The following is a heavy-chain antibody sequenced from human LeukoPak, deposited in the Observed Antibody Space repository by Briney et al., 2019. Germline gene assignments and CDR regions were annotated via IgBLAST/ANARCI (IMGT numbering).Heavy chain of an antibody. D-gene: IGHD3-10*01. Sequence: ETGGSLRLSCAASGNYWMHWVRQAPGKGLVWVSHINSDGSWTSYADSVKGRFTISKDNAKNTVYLQMNSLRAEDTAVYYCALTEGALWFGRPILTWGQGTLVTVSS. CDR2: INSDGSWT. V-gene: IGHV3-74*01. CDR1: GNYW. J-gene: IGHJ5*02. CDR3: ALTEGALWFGRPILT.